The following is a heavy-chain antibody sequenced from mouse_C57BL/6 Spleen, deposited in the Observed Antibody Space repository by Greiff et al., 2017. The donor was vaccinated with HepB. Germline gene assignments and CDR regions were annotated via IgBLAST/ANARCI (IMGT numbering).Heavy chain of an antibody. J-gene: IGHJ4*01. CDR1: GYTFTDYN. V-gene: IGHV1-18*01. D-gene: IGHD2-13*01. CDR3: ARRGGDPRYYAMDY. CDR2: INPNNGGT. Sequence: EVQLQQSGPELVKPGASVKIPCKASGYTFTDYNMDWVKQSHGKSLEWIGDINPNNGGTIYNQKFKGKATLTVDKSSSTAYMELRSLTSEDTAVYYCARRGGDPRYYAMDYWGQGTSVTVSS.